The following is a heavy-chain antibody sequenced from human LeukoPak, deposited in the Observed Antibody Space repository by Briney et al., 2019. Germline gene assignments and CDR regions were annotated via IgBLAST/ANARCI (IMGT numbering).Heavy chain of an antibody. CDR3: ARNYYDSSGYYIDQFYFDY. CDR1: GGSIPSSGFY. D-gene: IGHD3-22*01. CDR2: FYYTGNS. V-gene: IGHV4-39*07. Sequence: PSAPLSLTCTVSGGSIPSSGFYWGWIRQPPGKGLEWIGSFYYTGNSYYNPSLKSRLTISLDTSRNQFSLKLSSVTAADTAVYYCARNYYDSSGYYIDQFYFDYWGQGTLVTVSS. J-gene: IGHJ4*02.